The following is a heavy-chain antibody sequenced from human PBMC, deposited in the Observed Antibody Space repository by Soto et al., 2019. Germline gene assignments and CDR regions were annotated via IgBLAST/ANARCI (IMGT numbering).Heavy chain of an antibody. CDR3: ARPRPDIPGDVLDY. D-gene: IGHD2-21*01. V-gene: IGHV3-7*05. CDR2: IKQDGSVK. CDR1: GFTFSNYW. Sequence: GGSLRLSCAASGFTFSNYWMSWVRQAPGKGLEWVANIKQDGSVKSYVDSVKGRFTISRDNAKNSLYLQMNSLRAEDTAVYYCARPRPDIPGDVLDYWGQGTLVTVSS. J-gene: IGHJ4*02.